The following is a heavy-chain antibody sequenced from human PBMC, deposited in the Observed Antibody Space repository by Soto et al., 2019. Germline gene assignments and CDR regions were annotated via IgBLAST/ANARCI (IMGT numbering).Heavy chain of an antibody. CDR2: IYHTGST. CDR3: ARGIYSSSTPNGFAP. J-gene: IGHJ5*02. V-gene: IGHV4-31*03. CDR1: GGSISSAAYY. Sequence: QVQLQESGPGLVMPSQTLSLTCTVSGGSISSAAYYWGLIRHLPGEGLEWIGYIYHTGSTFYNPSLASRLTMSVDASKNQFFLRLPSVTAADTAVYYCARGIYSSSTPNGFAPWGQGTLVTVSS. D-gene: IGHD6-6*01.